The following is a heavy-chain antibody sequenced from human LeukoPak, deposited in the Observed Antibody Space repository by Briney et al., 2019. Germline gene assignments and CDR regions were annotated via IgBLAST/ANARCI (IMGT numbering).Heavy chain of an antibody. CDR2: INPNSGGT. D-gene: IGHD2-15*01. V-gene: IGHV1-2*02. CDR3: ARDRGCSGGSCYFS. CDR1: GYTFTGYY. J-gene: IGHJ4*02. Sequence: ASVKVSCKASGYTFTGYYMHWVRQAPGQGLEWMGWINPNSGGTNYAQKFQGRVTMTRDTSISTAYMELSSPRSDDTAVYYCARDRGCSGGSCYFSWGQGTLVTVSS.